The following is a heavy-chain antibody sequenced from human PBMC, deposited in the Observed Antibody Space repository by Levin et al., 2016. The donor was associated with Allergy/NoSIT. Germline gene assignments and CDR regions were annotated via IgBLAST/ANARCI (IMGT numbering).Heavy chain of an antibody. CDR3: AKSRLRWKLNDSFDV. V-gene: IGHV1-2*02. D-gene: IGHD4-23*01. Sequence: WVRQAPGQGLEWMGWINPNSGGISYAQKFQGRVTMTRDTSISTAYMELSRLTSDDTAVYYCAKSRLRWKLNDSFDVWGQGTRVTVSS. J-gene: IGHJ3*01. CDR2: INPNSGGI.